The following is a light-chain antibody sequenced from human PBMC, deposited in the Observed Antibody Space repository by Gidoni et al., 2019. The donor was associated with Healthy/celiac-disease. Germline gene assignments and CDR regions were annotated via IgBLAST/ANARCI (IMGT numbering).Light chain of an antibody. Sequence: HLTHSPSFLSASLGDRVTITCRPSQAISSYLAWYQQKPGKAPKLLIYAASTLQSGVPSRFSGSGSGTEFTLTISSLQTEDFATYYCQQLNSYPYTFGQGTKLEIK. CDR2: AAS. CDR1: QAISSY. CDR3: QQLNSYPYT. J-gene: IGKJ2*01. V-gene: IGKV1-9*01.